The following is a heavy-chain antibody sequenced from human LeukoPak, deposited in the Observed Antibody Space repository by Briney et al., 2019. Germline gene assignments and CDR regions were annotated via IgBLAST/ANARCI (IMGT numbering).Heavy chain of an antibody. J-gene: IGHJ4*02. V-gene: IGHV3-23*01. Sequence: PGGSLRLSCAASGFTFSSYAMSWVRQAPGKGLEWVSAISGSGGSTYYADSAKGRFTISRDNSKNTLYLQMNSLRAEDTAVYYCAKDSWLIQLWLEYWGQGTLVTVSS. D-gene: IGHD5-18*01. CDR1: GFTFSSYA. CDR2: ISGSGGST. CDR3: AKDSWLIQLWLEY.